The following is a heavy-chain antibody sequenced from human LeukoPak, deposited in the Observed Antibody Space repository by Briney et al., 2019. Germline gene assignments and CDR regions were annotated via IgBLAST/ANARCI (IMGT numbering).Heavy chain of an antibody. D-gene: IGHD3-9*01. CDR2: ISYDGSNK. CDR3: ASLILTGYYSSDY. Sequence: GGSLRLSCAASGFTFSSYAMHWVRQAPGKGLEWVAFISYDGSNKFYADSVKGRFTISRDNSKNTLYLQVNSLRAEDTAVYYCASLILTGYYSSDYWGQGTLVTVSS. CDR1: GFTFSSYA. J-gene: IGHJ4*02. V-gene: IGHV3-30*04.